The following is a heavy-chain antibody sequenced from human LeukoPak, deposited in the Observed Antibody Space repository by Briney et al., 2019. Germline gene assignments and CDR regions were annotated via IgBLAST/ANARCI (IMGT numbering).Heavy chain of an antibody. Sequence: ASVKVSCKASVGTFSSYAISWVRQAPGQGLEWMGGIILIFGTANYAQKFQGRVTITADESTSTAYMELSSLRSEDTAVYYCARAGAEGEFDPWGQGTLVTVSS. D-gene: IGHD1-14*01. V-gene: IGHV1-69*13. CDR2: IILIFGTA. CDR3: ARAGAEGEFDP. CDR1: VGTFSSYA. J-gene: IGHJ5*02.